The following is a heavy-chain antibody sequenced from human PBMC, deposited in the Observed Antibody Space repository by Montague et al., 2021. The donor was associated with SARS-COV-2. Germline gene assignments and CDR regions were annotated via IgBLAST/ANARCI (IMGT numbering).Heavy chain of an antibody. CDR1: GEPISGFF. CDR2: IYPSGRT. Sequence: SETLSLTCSVSGEPISGFFWNWIRQPPGKGLEWIARIYPSGRTDYNPSLESRVTISVDTSKNQFSLTVNSVTAADTAMYYCARGVVAAAPVVDYWGRGTLVTVSS. D-gene: IGHD2-15*01. CDR3: ARGVVAAAPVVDY. V-gene: IGHV4-4*07. J-gene: IGHJ4*02.